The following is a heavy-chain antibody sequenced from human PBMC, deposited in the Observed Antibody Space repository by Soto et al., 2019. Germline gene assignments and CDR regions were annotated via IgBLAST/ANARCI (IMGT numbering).Heavy chain of an antibody. J-gene: IGHJ4*02. CDR1: GGSISCHY. D-gene: IGHD6-13*01. Sequence: SETLSLTFSVSGGSISCHYWSWIRLPAGRRLQWVGRIYSSGTTNYNPSLKSRVRTSVDTDRNSFSLRLDSVTAADTAVYYCARNFDIAATGTAFDSWGRGVLVTVSS. V-gene: IGHV4-4*07. CDR3: ARNFDIAATGTAFDS. CDR2: IYSSGTT.